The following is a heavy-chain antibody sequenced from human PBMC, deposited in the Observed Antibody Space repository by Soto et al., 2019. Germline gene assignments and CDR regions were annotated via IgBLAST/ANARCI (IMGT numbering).Heavy chain of an antibody. CDR3: ARSVAVPGAHIDY. Sequence: ETLSLTCRVSGGSISGSYWSWIRQSPGKGLEWLGYVYYTGSTNYSPSLRSRVSISVDTSKNEFSLRLSSVTAADTAVYFCARSVAVPGAHIDYWGQGTQVTVSS. J-gene: IGHJ4*02. CDR2: VYYTGST. CDR1: GGSISGSY. D-gene: IGHD6-19*01. V-gene: IGHV4-59*01.